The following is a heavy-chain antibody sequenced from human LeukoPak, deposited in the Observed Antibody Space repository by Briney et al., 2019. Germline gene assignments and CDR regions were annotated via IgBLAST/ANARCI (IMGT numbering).Heavy chain of an antibody. J-gene: IGHJ3*02. V-gene: IGHV3-9*01. CDR3: AKAGRYCSSTSCPDAFDI. CDR1: GFTFDDYA. Sequence: GGSLRLSCAASGFTFDDYAMHWVRQAPGKGLEWVSGISWNSGSIGYADSVKGRFTISRDNAKNSLYLQVNSLRAEDTALYYCAKAGRYCSSTSCPDAFDIWGQGTMVTVSS. D-gene: IGHD2-2*01. CDR2: ISWNSGSI.